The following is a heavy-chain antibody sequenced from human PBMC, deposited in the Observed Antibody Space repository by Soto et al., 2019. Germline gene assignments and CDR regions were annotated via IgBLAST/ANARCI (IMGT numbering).Heavy chain of an antibody. CDR3: ARDSGPSAYGSGTRN. J-gene: IGHJ4*02. V-gene: IGHV1-69*06. D-gene: IGHD3-10*01. CDR1: GGTFSSYA. Sequence: QVQLVQSGAEVKKPGSSVKVSCTASGGTFSSYAISWVRQAPGQGLEWMGGTIPTFGTTNYAQKIQGRVTITVDKSTSTAYMGLSSLRSEDTAVYYRARDSGPSAYGSGTRNWGQGTLVTVSS. CDR2: TIPTFGTT.